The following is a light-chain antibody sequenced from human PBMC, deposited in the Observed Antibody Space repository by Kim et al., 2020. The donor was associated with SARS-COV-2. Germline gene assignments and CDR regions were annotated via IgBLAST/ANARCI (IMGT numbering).Light chain of an antibody. CDR2: DGS. V-gene: IGKV3-20*01. CDR1: QRLSTNR. J-gene: IGKJ4*01. CDR3: QQYGDSPRT. Sequence: PPRDRAILSCWARQRLSTNRLAWFHQTPGQSPRRLIYDGSARATGIPDRFSGSGSGTDFTLTISRLEPEDFAVYFCQQYGDSPRTFGGGTKVDIK.